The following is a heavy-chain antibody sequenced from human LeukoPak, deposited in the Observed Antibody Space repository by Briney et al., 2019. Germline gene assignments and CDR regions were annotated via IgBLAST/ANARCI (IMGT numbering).Heavy chain of an antibody. V-gene: IGHV3-74*01. CDR1: GFTFSSYW. J-gene: IGHJ3*01. D-gene: IGHD3-16*01. Sequence: GSLRPSCAASGFTFSSYWMHWVRQAPGKGLVWVSRIKTDGSNTNYADSVKGRFTISRDNAKNTLYLQMSSLRAEDTAVYYCARDFLHLGGWGQGTMVTVSS. CDR3: ARDFLHLGG. CDR2: IKTDGSNT.